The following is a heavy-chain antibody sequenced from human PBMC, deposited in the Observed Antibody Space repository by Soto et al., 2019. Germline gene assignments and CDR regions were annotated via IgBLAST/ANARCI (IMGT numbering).Heavy chain of an antibody. Sequence: SQTLSLTFAISGDSVSCNSATWNWIRQSPSRGLEWLGRTYYRSKWYNDYALSVKSRITINPDTSKNQFSLQLNSVTPDDTAVYSCVRERRFSDWQIQQFDHWGQGTLVTVSS. CDR2: TYYRSKWYN. J-gene: IGHJ4*02. CDR3: VRERRFSDWQIQQFDH. CDR1: GDSVSCNSAT. D-gene: IGHD3-9*01. V-gene: IGHV6-1*01.